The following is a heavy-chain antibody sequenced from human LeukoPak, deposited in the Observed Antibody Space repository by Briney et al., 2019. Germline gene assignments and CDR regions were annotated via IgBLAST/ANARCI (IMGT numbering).Heavy chain of an antibody. Sequence: SQTLSLTCATSGDSVSSNNIAWNWIRQSPSRGLEWLGRTYYRSKWYNDYAVSVQSRITINPDTSRNQFSLQLNSVTPEDTAVYYCARGPRLVYYFDYWGQGTLVTVSS. CDR3: ARGPRLVYYFDY. J-gene: IGHJ4*02. V-gene: IGHV6-1*01. CDR1: GDSVSSNNIA. D-gene: IGHD6-19*01. CDR2: TYYRSKWYN.